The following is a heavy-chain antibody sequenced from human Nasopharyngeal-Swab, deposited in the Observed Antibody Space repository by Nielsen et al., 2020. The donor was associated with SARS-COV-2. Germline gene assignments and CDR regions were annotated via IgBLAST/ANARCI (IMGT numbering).Heavy chain of an antibody. J-gene: IGHJ3*02. CDR3: ARNINDYGDYHGVLDI. CDR1: GFSLSTRAMC. V-gene: IGHV2-70*11. D-gene: IGHD4-17*01. CDR2: IDWDDDK. Sequence: SGPTLVKPTQTLTLTCTFSGFSLSTRAMCVSWIRRPPGKALEWLARIDWDDDKYYSTSLKTRLTISKDTSKNQVVLTMTNMDPVDTATYYCARNINDYGDYHGVLDIWGQGTMVTVSS.